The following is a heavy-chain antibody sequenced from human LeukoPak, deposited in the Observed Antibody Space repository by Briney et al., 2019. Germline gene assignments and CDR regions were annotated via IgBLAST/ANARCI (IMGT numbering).Heavy chain of an antibody. Sequence: GGSLRLSCAASGFTFSSYGMTWVRQAPGKGLEWVSSISGSGDSTYYADSVKGRFTISRDNSKNTLYVRMNSLRAEDTAIYYCAKEEWMFRGVQQFYYMDVWGKGTTVTTSS. CDR3: AKEEWMFRGVQQFYYMDV. V-gene: IGHV3-23*01. D-gene: IGHD3-10*01. CDR2: ISGSGDST. CDR1: GFTFSSYG. J-gene: IGHJ6*03.